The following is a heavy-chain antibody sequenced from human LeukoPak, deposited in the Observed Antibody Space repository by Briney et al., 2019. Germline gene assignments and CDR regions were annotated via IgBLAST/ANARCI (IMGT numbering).Heavy chain of an antibody. D-gene: IGHD1-26*01. Sequence: ASVKISSKVSGYTFTDYYMYWVQQAPGKGLEWMGLVDPEDGETIYAEKFQGRVTITADTSTDTAYMELSSLRSEDTAVYYCATGDSGSYFDYWGQGTLVTVSS. CDR3: ATGDSGSYFDY. CDR2: VDPEDGET. CDR1: GYTFTDYY. V-gene: IGHV1-69-2*01. J-gene: IGHJ4*02.